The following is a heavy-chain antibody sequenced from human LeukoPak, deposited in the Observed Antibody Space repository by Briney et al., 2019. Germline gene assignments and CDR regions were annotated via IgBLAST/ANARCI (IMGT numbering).Heavy chain of an antibody. V-gene: IGHV3-7*01. Sequence: GGSLRLPCAASGFTFSSYWMSWVRQAPGKGLEWVGQISHDGSEKYYGDSVRGRFTFSRDNAKNSLYLQMNSLRAEDTAVYYCARDSSGTTFDYWGQGTLVTVSS. CDR1: GFTFSSYW. D-gene: IGHD1-7*01. CDR3: ARDSSGTTFDY. J-gene: IGHJ4*02. CDR2: ISHDGSEK.